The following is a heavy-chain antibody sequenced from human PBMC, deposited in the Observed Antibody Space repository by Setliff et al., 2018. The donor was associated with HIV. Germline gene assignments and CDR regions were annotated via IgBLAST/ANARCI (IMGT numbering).Heavy chain of an antibody. J-gene: IGHJ6*03. V-gene: IGHV4-34*01. D-gene: IGHD6-19*01. CDR1: GFTFSSYE. CDR3: AKGVAGLQYYYYYMDV. Sequence: PGGSLRLSCTASGFTFSSYEMNWVRQAPGKELEWIGEITHSGSTNYNPSLETRVTISVDTSKNQFSLKLSSVTAADTAVYYCAKGVAGLQYYYYYMDVWGKGTTVTVSS. CDR2: ITHSGST.